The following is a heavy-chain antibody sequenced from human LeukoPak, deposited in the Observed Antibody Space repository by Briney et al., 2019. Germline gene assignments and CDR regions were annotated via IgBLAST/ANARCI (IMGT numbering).Heavy chain of an antibody. CDR2: IYTSGST. D-gene: IGHD6-6*01. J-gene: IGHJ4*02. CDR1: GASISSSH. Sequence: PSETLSLTCTVSGASISSSHWSWIRQPAGKGLEWIGRIYTSGSTDYNPSLESRVTISVDTSKNQFSLKLSSVTAADTAVYYCARETAEQLVDYWGQGTLVTVSS. V-gene: IGHV4-4*07. CDR3: ARETAEQLVDY.